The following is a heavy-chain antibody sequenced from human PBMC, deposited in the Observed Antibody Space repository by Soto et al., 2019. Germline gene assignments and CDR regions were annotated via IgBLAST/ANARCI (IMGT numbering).Heavy chain of an antibody. CDR3: ARFSGRYTRGVDY. CDR2: SRNKANSYST. Sequence: EVQLVESGGGLVQPGGSLRLSCAASGFTFSDHYMDWVRQAPGKGLEWVGRSRNKANSYSTEYAASVKGRFTISRDESKSSLYLQMNSLKTEDTAVYYCARFSGRYTRGVDYGGQGTLVTVSS. CDR1: GFTFSDHY. V-gene: IGHV3-72*01. D-gene: IGHD1-26*01. J-gene: IGHJ4*02.